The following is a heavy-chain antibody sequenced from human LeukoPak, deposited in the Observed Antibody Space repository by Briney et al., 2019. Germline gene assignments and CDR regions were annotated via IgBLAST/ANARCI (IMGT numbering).Heavy chain of an antibody. CDR1: GFTVSSNY. Sequence: PGGSLRLSCAASGFTVSSNYMSWVRQAPGKGLEWVSVIYSGGSTYYADSVKGRFTISRDNSKNTLYLQMNSLRAEDTAVYYCAKDLWFGESYYFDYWGQGTLVTVPS. CDR3: AKDLWFGESYYFDY. CDR2: IYSGGST. J-gene: IGHJ4*02. D-gene: IGHD3-10*01. V-gene: IGHV3-66*02.